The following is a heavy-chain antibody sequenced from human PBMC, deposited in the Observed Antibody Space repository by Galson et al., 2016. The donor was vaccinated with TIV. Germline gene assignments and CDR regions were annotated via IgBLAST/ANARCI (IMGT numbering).Heavy chain of an antibody. CDR2: IFNSETT. CDR3: ARGENYGAFDV. Sequence: TLSLTCKVSGGSITFGDYYWSWIRQRPGKGLEWIGYIFNSETTYYNPSLKSRVSISVDTSKRQFSLNLRSVTAADTAVYYCARGENYGAFDVWGQGTMVTASS. CDR1: GGSITFGDYY. D-gene: IGHD3-16*01. V-gene: IGHV4-31*03. J-gene: IGHJ3*01.